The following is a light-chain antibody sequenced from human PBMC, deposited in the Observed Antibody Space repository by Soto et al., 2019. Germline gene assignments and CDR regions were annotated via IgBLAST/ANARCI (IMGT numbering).Light chain of an antibody. J-gene: IGKJ1*01. CDR1: RSLSSSC. V-gene: IGKV3-20*01. CDR3: QQYCASVWT. CDR2: GAS. Sequence: EVVLTQSPGTLSLSPGERATISCRASRSLSSSCLAWYRQKPGQPPRLLIYGASTRASGVPDRFSGSGSGTDFTLTISRLEPEDFAVFYCQQYCASVWTFGQGAKVDI.